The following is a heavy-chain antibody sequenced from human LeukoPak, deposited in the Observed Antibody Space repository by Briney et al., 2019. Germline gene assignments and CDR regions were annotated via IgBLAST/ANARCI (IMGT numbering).Heavy chain of an antibody. V-gene: IGHV1-18*01. CDR2: VTTYNGDT. Sequence: ASVKVSCKASDYTFTSYGIIWVRQAPGQGLKFMGWVTTYNGDTDSEQSLQGRVTMTADTSTNTAYMELRSLTSDDTAVYYCARRSANWHFFDYWGQGTLVTVSS. CDR3: ARRSANWHFFDY. J-gene: IGHJ4*02. CDR1: DYTFTSYG. D-gene: IGHD1-1*01.